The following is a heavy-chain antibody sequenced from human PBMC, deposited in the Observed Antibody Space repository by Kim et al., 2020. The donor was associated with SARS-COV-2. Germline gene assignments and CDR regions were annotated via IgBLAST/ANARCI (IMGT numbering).Heavy chain of an antibody. CDR2: ISYDGSNK. V-gene: IGHV3-30-3*01. D-gene: IGHD3-10*01. J-gene: IGHJ6*02. CDR3: ARASRGGYYYGMDL. Sequence: GGSLRLSCAASGFTFSSYAMHWVRQAPGKGLEWVAVISYDGSNKYYADSVKGRFTISKDNSKNTLYLQMNSLRAEDTAVYYCARASRGGYYYGMDLWGQGTTVTVSS. CDR1: GFTFSSYA.